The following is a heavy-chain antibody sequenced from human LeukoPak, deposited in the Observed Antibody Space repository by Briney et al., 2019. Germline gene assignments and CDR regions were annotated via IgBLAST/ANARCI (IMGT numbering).Heavy chain of an antibody. V-gene: IGHV3-30*02. J-gene: IGHJ5*02. D-gene: IGHD3-10*01. Sequence: PGGSLRLSCAASGFTFSSYGMHWVRQAPGKGLEWVAFIRYDGSNKYYADSVKGRFTISRDNSKNTLYLQMNSLRAEDTAVYYCAKGCITMVRGEDFPGPWGQGTLVTVSS. CDR1: GFTFSSYG. CDR2: IRYDGSNK. CDR3: AKGCITMVRGEDFPGP.